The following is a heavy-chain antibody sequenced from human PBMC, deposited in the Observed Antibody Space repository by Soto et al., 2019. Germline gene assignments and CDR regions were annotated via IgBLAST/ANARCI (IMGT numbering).Heavy chain of an antibody. Sequence: QVQLVQSWAEVKKPGASVKVSCKASGYTFTSYDINWVRQATGQGLEWMGWMNPNRGNTGYAQKFQGRVTMTRNTTKSRADRELSSRRSDDAAVYYCARERSGSSDYWGQGTLVTVSS. CDR3: ARERSGSSDY. CDR1: GYTFTSYD. D-gene: IGHD1-26*01. CDR2: MNPNRGNT. V-gene: IGHV1-8*01. J-gene: IGHJ4*02.